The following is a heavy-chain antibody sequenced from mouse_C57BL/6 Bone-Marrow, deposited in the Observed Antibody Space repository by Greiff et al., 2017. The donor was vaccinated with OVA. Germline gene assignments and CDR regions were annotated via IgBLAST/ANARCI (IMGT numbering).Heavy chain of an antibody. V-gene: IGHV1-81*01. CDR2: IYPRSGNT. Sequence: VKLMESGAELARPGASVKLSCKASGYTFTSYGISWVKQRPGQGLEWIGEIYPRSGNTYYNEKFKGKATLTADKSSSTAYMELRSLTSEDSAVYFCARETAYWGQGTLVTVSA. CDR3: ARETAY. CDR1: GYTFTSYG. J-gene: IGHJ3*01.